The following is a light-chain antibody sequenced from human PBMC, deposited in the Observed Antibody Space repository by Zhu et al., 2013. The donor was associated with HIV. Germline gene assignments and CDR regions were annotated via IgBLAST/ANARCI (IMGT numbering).Light chain of an antibody. CDR1: HRVSSAY. V-gene: IGKV3-20*01. CDR2: GTS. Sequence: EIVLTQSPGTLSLSPGETATLSCRASHRVSSAYLAWYQQIPGQAPRLLISGTSNRATGIPDRFSGSGSGTDFTLTISGVEPEDFAVYYCQQYHDWPPWTFGQGTKVEIK. CDR3: QQYHDWPPWT. J-gene: IGKJ1*01.